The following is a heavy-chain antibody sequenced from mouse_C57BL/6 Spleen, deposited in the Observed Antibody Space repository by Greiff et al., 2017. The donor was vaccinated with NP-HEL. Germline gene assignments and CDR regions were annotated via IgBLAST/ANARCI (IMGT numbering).Heavy chain of an antibody. CDR1: GYTFTSYW. CDR2: IYPGNSDT. D-gene: IGHD1-1*01. Sequence: EVQLQQSGTVLARPGASVKMSCKTSGYTFTSYWMHWVKQRPGQGLEWIGAIYPGNSDTSYNQKFKGKAKLTAVTSASTAYMELSSLTNEDSAVYYCTRGTTVVDYWYFDVWGTGTTVTVSS. J-gene: IGHJ1*03. V-gene: IGHV1-5*01. CDR3: TRGTTVVDYWYFDV.